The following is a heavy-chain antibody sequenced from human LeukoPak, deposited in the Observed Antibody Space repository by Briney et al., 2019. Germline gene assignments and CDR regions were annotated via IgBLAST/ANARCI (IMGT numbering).Heavy chain of an antibody. CDR1: GGSISSHY. J-gene: IGHJ4*02. Sequence: SEALSLTCTVSGGSISSHYWSWIRQPPGKGLEWIGHIHYTGSTNYNPSLTSRVTISIDTYKNQFSLKLNSVTAADTAVYYCARELGEYCSSTSCFFDYWGQGILVSVSS. V-gene: IGHV4-59*11. CDR2: IHYTGST. CDR3: ARELGEYCSSTSCFFDY. D-gene: IGHD2-2*01.